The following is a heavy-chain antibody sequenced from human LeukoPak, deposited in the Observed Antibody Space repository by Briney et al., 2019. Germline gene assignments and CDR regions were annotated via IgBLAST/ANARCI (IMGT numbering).Heavy chain of an antibody. CDR3: ARGQYYYGSGSYYNAHYYYYYMDV. Sequence: SETLSLTCTVSGGSISSSSYYWGWIRQPPGKGLEWIGEINHSGSTNYNPSLKSRVTISVDTSKNQFSLKLSSVTAADTAVYYCARGQYYYGSGSYYNAHYYYYYMDVWGKGTTVTVSS. CDR2: INHSGST. J-gene: IGHJ6*03. CDR1: GGSISSSSYY. D-gene: IGHD3-10*01. V-gene: IGHV4-39*07.